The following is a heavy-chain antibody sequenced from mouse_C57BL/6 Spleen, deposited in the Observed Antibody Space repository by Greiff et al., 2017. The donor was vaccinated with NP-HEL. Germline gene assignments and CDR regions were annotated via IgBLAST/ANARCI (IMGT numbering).Heavy chain of an antibody. CDR2: IWSGGST. J-gene: IGHJ2*01. CDR3: ARDYGSSYAYYFDY. Sequence: QVQLKESGPGLVQPSQSLSITCTVSGFSLTSYGVHWVRQSPGKGLEWLGVIWSGGSTDYNAAFISRLSISKDNSKSQVFFKMNSLQADDTAIYYCARDYGSSYAYYFDYWGQGTTLTVSS. D-gene: IGHD1-1*01. CDR1: GFSLTSYG. V-gene: IGHV2-2*01.